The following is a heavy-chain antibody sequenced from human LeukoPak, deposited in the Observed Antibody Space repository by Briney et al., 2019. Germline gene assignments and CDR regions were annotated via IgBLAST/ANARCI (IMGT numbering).Heavy chain of an antibody. CDR2: ISAYNGNT. CDR3: AGTGRCDCFDP. CDR1: RYTLTSYG. Sequence: ASLKVSSKASRYTLTSYGINCVRQAPGQGREGMGWISAYNGNTNYAQKLQGRVTMTTDTSTSTADMEVRSRRGDDTAGYYCAGTGRCDCFDPWGQGTLVTVSS. J-gene: IGHJ5*02. V-gene: IGHV1-18*01.